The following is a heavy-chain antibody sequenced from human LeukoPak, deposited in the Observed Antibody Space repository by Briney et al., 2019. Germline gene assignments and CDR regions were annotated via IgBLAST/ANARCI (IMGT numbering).Heavy chain of an antibody. CDR1: GGSISSYY. CDR3: ARARFAAGTSPTNYYYYMDV. Sequence: SETLSLTCTVSGGSISSYYWSWIRQPPGKGLEWIGYIYYSGSTNYNPSLKSRVAISVDTSKNQFSLKLSSVTAADTAVYYCARARFAAGTSPTNYYYYMDVWGKGTTVTISS. D-gene: IGHD6-13*01. CDR2: IYYSGST. V-gene: IGHV4-59*01. J-gene: IGHJ6*03.